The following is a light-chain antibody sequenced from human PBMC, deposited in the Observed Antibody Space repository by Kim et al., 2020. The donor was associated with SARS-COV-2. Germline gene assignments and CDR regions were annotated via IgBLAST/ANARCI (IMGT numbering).Light chain of an antibody. J-gene: IGLJ3*02. CDR3: SSWDDSLYGPV. CDR2: SDD. V-gene: IGLV1-44*01. CDR1: TSNIGGNT. Sequence: GQRVTISCSGGTSNIGGNTLTWYQQLPGTAPKLLIYSDDQRPSGVPDRFSAAKSGTSASLTISGLQFEDEAEYCCSSWDDSLYGPVFGGGTQLTVL.